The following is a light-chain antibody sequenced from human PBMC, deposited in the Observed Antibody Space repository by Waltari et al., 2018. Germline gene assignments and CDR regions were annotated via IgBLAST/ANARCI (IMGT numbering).Light chain of an antibody. CDR3: SSYISSSTLEL. CDR2: DVS. CDR1: SSDVGGYNY. Sequence: QSALTQPASVSGSPGQSITLSCTGTSSDVGGYNYLSWYQQHPGKAPKLMIYDVSNRPSGVSNRFSGSKSGNTASLTISGLQAEDEADYYCSSYISSSTLELFGGGTSLTVL. V-gene: IGLV2-14*03. J-gene: IGLJ2*01.